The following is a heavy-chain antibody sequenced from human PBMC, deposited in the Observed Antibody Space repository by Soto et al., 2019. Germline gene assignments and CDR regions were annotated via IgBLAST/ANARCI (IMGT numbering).Heavy chain of an antibody. D-gene: IGHD3-22*01. CDR2: ISYDGSNK. J-gene: IGHJ4*02. Sequence: LRLSCAASGFTFSSYGMHWVRQAPGKGLEWVAVISYDGSNKYYADSVKGRFTISRDNSKNTLYLQMNSLRAEDTAVYYCAKAVGYYYDSSGYNYFDYWGQGTLVTVSS. CDR3: AKAVGYYYDSSGYNYFDY. CDR1: GFTFSSYG. V-gene: IGHV3-30*18.